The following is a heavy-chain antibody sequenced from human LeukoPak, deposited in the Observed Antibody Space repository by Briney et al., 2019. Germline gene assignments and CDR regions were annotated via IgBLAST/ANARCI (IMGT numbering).Heavy chain of an antibody. D-gene: IGHD5-18*01. CDR1: GGTFTSYD. CDR3: ARGAKGGIQLWLHGDYYYYYMDV. V-gene: IGHV1-8*03. Sequence: ASVKVSCKASGGTFTSYDINWVRQATGQGLEWMGWMNPNSGNTGYAQKFQGRVTITRNTSISTAYMELSSLRSEDTAVYYCARGAKGGIQLWLHGDYYYYYMDVWGKGTTVTVSS. CDR2: MNPNSGNT. J-gene: IGHJ6*03.